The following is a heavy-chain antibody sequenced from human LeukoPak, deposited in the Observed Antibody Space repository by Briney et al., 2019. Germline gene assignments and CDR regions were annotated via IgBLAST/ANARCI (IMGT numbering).Heavy chain of an antibody. CDR3: ARGEGSSGWYSDY. V-gene: IGHV3-48*03. CDR1: GFTFSSYE. Sequence: GGSLRLSCAASGFTFSSYEMNWVRQAPGKGLEWVSYISSSGSTIYYADSVKGRFTISRDNAKNSLYLQMNSLRAEDTAVYYCARGEGSSGWYSDYWGQGTLVTVSS. CDR2: ISSSGSTI. J-gene: IGHJ4*02. D-gene: IGHD6-19*01.